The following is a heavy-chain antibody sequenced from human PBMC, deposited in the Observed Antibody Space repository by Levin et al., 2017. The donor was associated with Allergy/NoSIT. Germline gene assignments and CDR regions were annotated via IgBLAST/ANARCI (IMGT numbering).Heavy chain of an antibody. V-gene: IGHV3-11*05. CDR3: ARDHYYYDSSGSLYGDAFDI. D-gene: IGHD3-22*01. CDR1: GFTFSDYY. Sequence: SCAASGFTFSDYYMSWIRQAPGKGLEWVSYISSSSSYTNYADSVKGRFTISRDNAKNSLYLQMNSLRAEDTAVYYCARDHYYYDSSGSLYGDAFDIWGQGTMVTVSS. J-gene: IGHJ3*02. CDR2: ISSSSSYT.